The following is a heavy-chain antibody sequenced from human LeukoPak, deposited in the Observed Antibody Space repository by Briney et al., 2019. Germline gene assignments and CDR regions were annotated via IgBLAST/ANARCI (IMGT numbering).Heavy chain of an antibody. D-gene: IGHD3-22*01. CDR3: AKDKASGYLLRYYFDY. CDR2: ISYDGSNK. J-gene: IGHJ4*02. Sequence: GGSLRLSCAASGFTFSSYGMHWVRQAPGKGLEWVAVISYDGSNKYYADSVKGRFTISRDNSKNTLYLQMNSLRAEDTAVYYCAKDKASGYLLRYYFDYWGQGTLVTVSS. V-gene: IGHV3-30*18. CDR1: GFTFSSYG.